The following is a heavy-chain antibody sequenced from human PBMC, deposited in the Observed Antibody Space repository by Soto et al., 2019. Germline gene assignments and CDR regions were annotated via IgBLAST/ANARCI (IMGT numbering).Heavy chain of an antibody. CDR2: ISGSGGST. J-gene: IGHJ6*03. CDR1: GFTFSSYA. CDR3: AKGLGAGSYDLVGAYYYYMDV. V-gene: IGHV3-23*01. D-gene: IGHD3-10*01. Sequence: GGSLRLSCAASGFTFSSYAMSWVRQAPGKGLEWVSAISGSGGSTYYADSVKGRFTISRDNSKNTLYLQMNSLRAEDTAVYYCAKGLGAGSYDLVGAYYYYMDVWGKGTTVTVSS.